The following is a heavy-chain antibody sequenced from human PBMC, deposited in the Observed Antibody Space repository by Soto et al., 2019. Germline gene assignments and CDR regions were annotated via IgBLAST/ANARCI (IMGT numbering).Heavy chain of an antibody. V-gene: IGHV3-53*01. Sequence: EVQLVESGGGLIQPGGSLRLSCAASGFTVSSNYMSWVRQAPGKGLEWVSVIYSGGSTYYADSVKGRFTISRDNSKNTLYRQMNSLRAEDTGVYYCARAIDLFGEALFYGMDVWGQGTTVTVSS. J-gene: IGHJ6*02. CDR3: ARAIDLFGEALFYGMDV. CDR1: GFTVSSNY. CDR2: IYSGGST. D-gene: IGHD3-10*02.